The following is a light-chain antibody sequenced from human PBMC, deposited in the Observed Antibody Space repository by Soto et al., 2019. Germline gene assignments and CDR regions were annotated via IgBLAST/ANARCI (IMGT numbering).Light chain of an antibody. CDR3: QSYDISLSGYV. Sequence: QSVLTQPPSVSGAPGQRVTISCTGSSSNIGAGYDVHWYQQLPGTAPKLLIYGNSNRPSGVPDRFSGSKSVTTASLAITGFQTEDEAHYYCQSYDISLSGYVFGTGTKLTVL. V-gene: IGLV1-40*01. CDR2: GNS. CDR1: SSNIGAGYD. J-gene: IGLJ1*01.